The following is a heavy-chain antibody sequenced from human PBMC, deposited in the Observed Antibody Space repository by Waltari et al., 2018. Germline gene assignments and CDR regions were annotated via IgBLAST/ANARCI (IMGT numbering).Heavy chain of an antibody. Sequence: QPLLQESGPGLVKPSETLSLTCSVSGASISSSNYYWSWIRQPPGKGLEWIGNFYYSGDTYYNPSLKSRVTISLDTSKNQFSLMLRSVIAADTAVYFCSSGGGYTNGWDYWGQGTLVTVSS. CDR3: SSGGGYTNGWDY. J-gene: IGHJ4*02. CDR1: GASISSSNYY. V-gene: IGHV4-39*07. CDR2: FYYSGDT. D-gene: IGHD2-8*01.